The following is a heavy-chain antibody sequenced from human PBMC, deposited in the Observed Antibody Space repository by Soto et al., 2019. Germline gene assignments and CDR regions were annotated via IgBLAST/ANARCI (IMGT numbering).Heavy chain of an antibody. D-gene: IGHD6-19*01. CDR1: GYTFISYG. V-gene: IGHV1-18*01. CDR3: ARDPVAGTYFDY. CDR2: INAFNGNT. J-gene: IGHJ4*02. Sequence: QVQLVQSGAEVKKPGASVKVSCKASGYTFISYGISWVRQAPGQGLEWMGWINAFNGNTNYPQKLQGRVTMTRDTSTSTAYMELRSLRSDDTAVYYCARDPVAGTYFDYWGQGTLVTVSS.